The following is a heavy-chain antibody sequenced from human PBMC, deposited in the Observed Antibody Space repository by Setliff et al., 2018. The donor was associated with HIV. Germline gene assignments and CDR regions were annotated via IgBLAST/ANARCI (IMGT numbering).Heavy chain of an antibody. CDR1: GYSFTNYW. J-gene: IGHJ6*02. D-gene: IGHD2-2*03. V-gene: IGHV5-51*01. Sequence: PGESLKISCKGSGYSFTNYWIGWVRQMPGKGLEWMGIIYPGDSDTRYSPSFQGHVTISADKSISTAYLQWSSLKASDTAMYYCARHGYCSGTSCSEYYYYYGMDVWGQGTTVTVSS. CDR2: IYPGDSDT. CDR3: ARHGYCSGTSCSEYYYYYGMDV.